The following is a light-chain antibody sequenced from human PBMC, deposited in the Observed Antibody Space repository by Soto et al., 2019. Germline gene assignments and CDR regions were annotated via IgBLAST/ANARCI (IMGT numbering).Light chain of an antibody. J-gene: IGLJ2*01. V-gene: IGLV2-14*01. Sequence: QSALTQPASVSGAPGQSITISCTGTSRDIGGYNYVSWYQQHPDKAPKLMIYEVSNRPSGVSNRFSGSKSGNTASLTISGLQADDEADYYCSSYTYSSTLVFGGGTQLAVL. CDR2: EVS. CDR3: SSYTYSSTLV. CDR1: SRDIGGYNY.